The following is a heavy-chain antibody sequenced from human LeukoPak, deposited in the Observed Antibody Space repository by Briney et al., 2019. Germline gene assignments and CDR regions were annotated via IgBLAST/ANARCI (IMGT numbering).Heavy chain of an antibody. CDR1: DLTIDAYA. D-gene: IGHD4-17*01. J-gene: IGHJ3*01. CDR2: IGGSGVYT. CDR3: GRDPNGDYVGAFEF. Sequence: GGSQRVSCVGSDLTIDAYAMTWVRLTPGKGLEWVSSIGGSGVYTRYADSVRGRFTISRDNSKNTLYLQMSSLRAEDTAIYYCGRDPNGDYVGAFEFWGQGTLVSDST. V-gene: IGHV3-23*01.